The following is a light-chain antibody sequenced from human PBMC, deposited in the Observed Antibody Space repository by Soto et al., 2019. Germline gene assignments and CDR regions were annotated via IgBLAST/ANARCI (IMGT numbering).Light chain of an antibody. Sequence: QSALTQPASVSGSPGQSITISCTGTSSDIGSYNLVSWYQQHPDKAPKLMIYEVSKRPSGVSNRFSGSKSGNTAFLTISGLQAEDEADYYCCSYVGSGLGVFGGGTKLTVL. CDR3: CSYVGSGLGV. CDR2: EVS. J-gene: IGLJ3*02. CDR1: SSDIGSYNL. V-gene: IGLV2-23*02.